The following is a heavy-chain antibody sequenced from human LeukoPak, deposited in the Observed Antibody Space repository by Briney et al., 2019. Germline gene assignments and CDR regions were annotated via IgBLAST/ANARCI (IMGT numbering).Heavy chain of an antibody. V-gene: IGHV1-2*02. J-gene: IGHJ4*02. CDR3: ASPEGSSTSCYNCFDY. CDR2: INPNSGGT. D-gene: IGHD2-2*02. Sequence: ASVKVSCKASGYTFTGYYMHWVRQAPGQGLEWMGWINPNSGGTNYAQEFQGRVTMTRDTSISTAYMELSRLRSDDTAVYYCASPEGSSTSCYNCFDYWGQGTLVTVSS. CDR1: GYTFTGYY.